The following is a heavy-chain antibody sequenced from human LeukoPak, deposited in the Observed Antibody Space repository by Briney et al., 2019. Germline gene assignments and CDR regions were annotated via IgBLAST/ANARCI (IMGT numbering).Heavy chain of an antibody. Sequence: GGSLRLSCAASGFTFSSYGMHWVRQAPGKGLEWVAFIRYDGSNEYYADPVKGRFTISRDNSKNTLYLQMNSLRAEDTAVYYCAKNYYGSGSYYNHFGYWGQGTLVTVSS. CDR2: IRYDGSNE. D-gene: IGHD3-10*01. V-gene: IGHV3-30*02. CDR3: AKNYYGSGSYYNHFGY. J-gene: IGHJ4*02. CDR1: GFTFSSYG.